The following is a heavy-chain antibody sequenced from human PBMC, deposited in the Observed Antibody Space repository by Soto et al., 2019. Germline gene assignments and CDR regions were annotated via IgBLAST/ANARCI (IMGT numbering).Heavy chain of an antibody. CDR1: GFTFSSYA. D-gene: IGHD2-15*01. V-gene: IGHV3-23*01. Sequence: EVQVLESGGGLVQPGGSLRLSCAASGFTFSSYAMNWVRQVPGKGLEWVSTISGSGVKAYYADSVNGRFTLSRDNSNNMLFLQMNSLRAEDTAIYYCTKGKLGYCSGGRCWYYGMGVWGQGTTVTVSS. CDR2: ISGSGVKA. CDR3: TKGKLGYCSGGRCWYYGMGV. J-gene: IGHJ6*02.